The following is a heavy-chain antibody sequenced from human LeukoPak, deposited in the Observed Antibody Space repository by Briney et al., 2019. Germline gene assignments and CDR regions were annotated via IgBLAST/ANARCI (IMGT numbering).Heavy chain of an antibody. J-gene: IGHJ4*02. CDR3: VKDKTGRALGGNFDY. V-gene: IGHV3-64D*06. CDR2: ISSNGGST. CDR1: GFTFSSYA. Sequence: PGGSLKLSCSASGFTFSSYAMHWVRQAPGKGLEYVSAISSNGGSTYYADSVKGRFTISRDNSKNTLYLQMSSLRAEDTAVYYCVKDKTGRALGGNFDYWGQGTLVTVSS. D-gene: IGHD3-16*01.